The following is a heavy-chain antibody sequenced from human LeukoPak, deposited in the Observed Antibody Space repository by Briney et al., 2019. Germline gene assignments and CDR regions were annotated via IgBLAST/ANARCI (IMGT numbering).Heavy chain of an antibody. CDR2: ISSDGSSE. J-gene: IGHJ5*02. CDR1: GFTFSTYA. CDR3: AKGHDTSTWYGNWFDP. V-gene: IGHV3-30*18. D-gene: IGHD6-13*01. Sequence: PGGSLRLSCGASGFTFSTYAMHWVRQTPDKELEWVAVISSDGSSENYADSVKGRFTISRDNSKNTLYLRMNNLTPEDTAVYYCAKGHDTSTWYGNWFDPWGQGTLDTVSS.